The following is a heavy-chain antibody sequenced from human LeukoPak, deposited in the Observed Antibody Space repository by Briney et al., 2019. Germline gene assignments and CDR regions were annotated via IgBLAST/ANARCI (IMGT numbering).Heavy chain of an antibody. D-gene: IGHD2-8*01. J-gene: IGHJ6*02. V-gene: IGHV4-39*01. CDR1: GGSISNSNYY. CDR3: ARHNGMYYYYYGMDV. Sequence: PSETLSLTCSVSGGSISNSNYYWGWIRQPPGKGLEWTGTIYYSGNTYYNPSLKSRVTISVDTSKNQLSLKLSSVTAADTAVYYCARHNGMYYYYYGMDVWGQGTTVTVSS. CDR2: IYYSGNT.